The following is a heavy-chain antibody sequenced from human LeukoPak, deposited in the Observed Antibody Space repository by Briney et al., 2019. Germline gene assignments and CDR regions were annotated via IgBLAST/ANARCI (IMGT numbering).Heavy chain of an antibody. V-gene: IGHV3-11*03. CDR1: GFTFSDYY. D-gene: IGHD6-13*01. CDR3: ARPIAAAGTVGAFDI. CDR2: ISSSSSSYT. J-gene: IGHJ3*02. Sequence: GGSLRLSCAASGFTFSDYYMSWIRQAPGKGLEWVSYISSSSSSYTNYADSVKGRFTISRDNAKNSLYLQMNSLRAEDTAVYYCARPIAAAGTVGAFDIWGQGTMVTVSS.